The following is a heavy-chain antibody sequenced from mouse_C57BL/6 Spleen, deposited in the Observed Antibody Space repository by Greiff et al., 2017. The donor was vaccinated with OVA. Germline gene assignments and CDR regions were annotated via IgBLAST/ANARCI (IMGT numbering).Heavy chain of an antibody. D-gene: IGHD1-1*01. CDR1: GYTFTSYW. CDR2: IDPSDSET. Sequence: VQLQQSGAELVRPGSSVKLSCKASGYTFTSYWMHWVKQRPIQGLEWIGNIDPSDSETHYNQKFKDKATLTVDKSSSTAYMQLSSLTSEDSAVYYCVRSLITTVVAEGLVYWGQGTLVTVSA. J-gene: IGHJ3*01. CDR3: VRSLITTVVAEGLVY. V-gene: IGHV1-52*01.